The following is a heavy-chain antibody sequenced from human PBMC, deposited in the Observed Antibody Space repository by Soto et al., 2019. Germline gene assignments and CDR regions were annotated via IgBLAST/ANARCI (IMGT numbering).Heavy chain of an antibody. J-gene: IGHJ5*02. CDR1: AGSITTSY. Sequence: AXATLSLTCTVSAGSITTSYWSWIRQPLGKALEWIGYTSYRGSTNYNPSLKSRLTISIDTSKSQISLKLTSMTTADTAVYYCASSGIVGREVNTWFDPWGQGTLVTVS. CDR2: TSYRGST. CDR3: ASSGIVGREVNTWFDP. D-gene: IGHD3-22*01. V-gene: IGHV4-59*01.